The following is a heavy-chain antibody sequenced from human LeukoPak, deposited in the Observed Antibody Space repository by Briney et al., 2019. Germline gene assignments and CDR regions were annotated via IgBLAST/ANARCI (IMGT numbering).Heavy chain of an antibody. J-gene: IGHJ4*02. D-gene: IGHD4-17*01. V-gene: IGHV3-30*18. CDR1: GFTFSSYG. CDR3: AKSDYGDYEAVSIDY. Sequence: PGRSLRLSCAASGFTFSSYGMHWVRQAPGKGLEWVAVISYDGSNKYYADSVKGRFTISRDNSKNTLYLQMNSLRAEDTAVYYCAKSDYGDYEAVSIDYWGQGTLVTVSS. CDR2: ISYDGSNK.